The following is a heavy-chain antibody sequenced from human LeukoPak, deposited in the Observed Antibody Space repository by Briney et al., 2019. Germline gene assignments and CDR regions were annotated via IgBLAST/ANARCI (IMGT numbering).Heavy chain of an antibody. J-gene: IGHJ4*02. CDR2: INPNSGGT. CDR3: ARFVVFIDIKNHGGSYPFYY. CDR1: GYTFTGYY. D-gene: IGHD1-26*01. Sequence: GASVKVSCKASGYTFTGYYMHWVRQAPGQGLEWMGWINPNSGGTNYAQKFQGRVTMTRDTSISTAYMELSRLRSDDTAVYYCARFVVFIDIKNHGGSYPFYYWGQGTLVTVSS. V-gene: IGHV1-2*02.